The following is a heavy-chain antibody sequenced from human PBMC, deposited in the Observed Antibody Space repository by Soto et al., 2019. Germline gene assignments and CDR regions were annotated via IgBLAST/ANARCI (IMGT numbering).Heavy chain of an antibody. CDR1: GFTFSSYG. CDR3: AKDGHIVVVTAINDFDY. CDR2: ISYDGSNK. V-gene: IGHV3-30*18. J-gene: IGHJ4*02. D-gene: IGHD2-21*02. Sequence: GGSLRLSCAASGFTFSSYGMHWVRQAPGKGLEWVAVISYDGSNKYYADSVKGRFTISRDNSKNTLYLQMNSLRAEDTAVYYCAKDGHIVVVTAINDFDYWGQGTLVTVSS.